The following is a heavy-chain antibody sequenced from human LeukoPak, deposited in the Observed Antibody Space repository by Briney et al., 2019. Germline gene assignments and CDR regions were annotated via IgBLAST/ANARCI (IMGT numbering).Heavy chain of an antibody. CDR3: ARGLLAAAGIDY. D-gene: IGHD6-13*01. CDR2: IKQDGSEK. V-gene: IGHV3-7*04. J-gene: IGHJ4*02. Sequence: GGSLRLSCAAPGFTFSTYWMSWVRQAPGKGLEWVANIKQDGSEKNCVDSVKGRFTISRDNAKNSLYLQMNSLRAEDTAVYYCARGLLAAAGIDYWGQGALVTVSS. CDR1: GFTFSTYW.